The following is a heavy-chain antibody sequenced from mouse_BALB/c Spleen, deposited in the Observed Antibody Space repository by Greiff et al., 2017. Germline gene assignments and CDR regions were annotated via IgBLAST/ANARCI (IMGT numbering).Heavy chain of an antibody. D-gene: IGHD1-1*01. CDR1: GFTFSSFG. J-gene: IGHJ4*01. CDR2: ISSGSSTI. CDR3: ARTYGSSYGRMDY. V-gene: IGHV5-17*02. Sequence: EVMLVESGGGLVQPGWSRKLSCAASGFTFSSFGMHWVRQAPEKGLEWVAYISSGSSTIYYADTVKGRFTISRDNPKNTLFLQMTSLRSEDTAMYYCARTYGSSYGRMDYWGQGTSVTVSS.